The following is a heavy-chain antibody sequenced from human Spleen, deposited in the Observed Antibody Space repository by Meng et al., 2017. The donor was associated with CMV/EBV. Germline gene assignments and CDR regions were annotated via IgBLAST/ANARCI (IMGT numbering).Heavy chain of an antibody. CDR3: ARVEHFGDNIDY. CDR1: GVSISRNFW. Sequence: SETLSLTCAVSGVSISRNFWWSWVRQSPGRGLEWIGEIYHRGTTNYNPSLKSRVTMSVDKSKNHFFLKLTSVTAADTAVYFCARVEHFGDNIDYWGQGILVTVSS. CDR2: IYHRGTT. J-gene: IGHJ4*02. D-gene: IGHD4-17*01. V-gene: IGHV4-4*02.